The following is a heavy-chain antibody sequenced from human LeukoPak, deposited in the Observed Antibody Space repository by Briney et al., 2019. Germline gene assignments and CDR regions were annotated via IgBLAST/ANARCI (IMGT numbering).Heavy chain of an antibody. CDR3: ARHRTYQYDTSGYYSLDY. D-gene: IGHD3-22*01. CDR1: GDSINNFY. CDR2: ISYSGST. J-gene: IGHJ4*02. V-gene: IGHV4-59*01. Sequence: PSETLSLTCTVSGDSINNFYWAWIRQPPGNTLEWIGYISYSGSTSYNPSLKSRITIVVDTSKNQFSLKLSSVTAADTAVYYCARHRTYQYDTSGYYSLDYWGQGTLVTVSS.